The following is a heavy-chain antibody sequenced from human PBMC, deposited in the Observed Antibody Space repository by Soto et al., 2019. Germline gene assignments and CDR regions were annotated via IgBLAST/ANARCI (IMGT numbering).Heavy chain of an antibody. D-gene: IGHD6-25*01. CDR1: GGSISSGSYY. Sequence: QVQLQESGPGLVKPSQTLSLTCTVSGGSISSGSYYWTWIRQQQGKGLEWIGYIYYSGSTYYNPSLKSRVXXXVXXSKNQFSLKLSSVPAADTAVYYCARQRPEAHYFDYWGQGTLVTVSS. J-gene: IGHJ4*02. CDR3: ARQRPEAHYFDY. V-gene: IGHV4-31*03. CDR2: IYYSGST.